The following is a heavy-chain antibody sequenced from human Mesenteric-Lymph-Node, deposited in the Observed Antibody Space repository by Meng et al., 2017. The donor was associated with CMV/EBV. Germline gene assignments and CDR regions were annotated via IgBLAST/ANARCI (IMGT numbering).Heavy chain of an antibody. CDR3: ARDPLAEYQLLYYYYYGMDV. CDR1: GFTFSSFA. D-gene: IGHD2-2*01. V-gene: IGHV3-23*01. J-gene: IGHJ6*02. CDR2: ISGSGGNT. Sequence: GESLKISCAASGFTFSSFAMSWVRQAPGKGLEWVSTISGSGGNTYYADSVKGRFTISRDNFKNTLHLQMNSLRAEDTAVYYCARDPLAEYQLLYYYYYGMDVWGQGTTVTVSS.